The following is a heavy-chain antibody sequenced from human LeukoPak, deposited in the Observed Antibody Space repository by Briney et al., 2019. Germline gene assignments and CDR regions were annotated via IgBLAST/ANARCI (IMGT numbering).Heavy chain of an antibody. V-gene: IGHV3-33*01. CDR1: GFTFSSYG. D-gene: IGHD6-6*01. J-gene: IGHJ3*02. CDR2: IWYDGSNK. CDR3: ARDRGSSKAFDI. Sequence: GGSLRLSCAASGFTFSSYGMHWVRQAPGKGLEGVAVIWYDGSNKYYADSVKGRFTISRDNSKNTLYLQMNSLRAEDTAVYYCARDRGSSKAFDIWGQGTMVTVSS.